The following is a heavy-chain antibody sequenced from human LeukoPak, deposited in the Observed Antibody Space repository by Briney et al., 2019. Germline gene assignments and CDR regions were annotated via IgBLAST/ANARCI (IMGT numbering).Heavy chain of an antibody. Sequence: SETLSLTCAVSGYSISSSNWWGWIRQPPGKGLEWIGYIYYSGSSYYNPSLKSRVTMSVDTSKNQFSLKLSSVTAVDTAVYYCARKHCWNGLYFDYWGQGTLVTVSS. D-gene: IGHD1-1*01. V-gene: IGHV4-28*01. CDR2: IYYSGSS. CDR3: ARKHCWNGLYFDY. CDR1: GYSISSSNW. J-gene: IGHJ4*02.